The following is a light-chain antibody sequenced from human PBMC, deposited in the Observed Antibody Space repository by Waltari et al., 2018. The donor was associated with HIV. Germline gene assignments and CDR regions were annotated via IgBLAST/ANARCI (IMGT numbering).Light chain of an antibody. CDR3: QQSYGSPLT. V-gene: IGKV1-39*01. J-gene: IGKJ3*01. CDR1: QTVTNK. CDR2: DAS. Sequence: DIQMTQSPSPLSASVGDSVSITCRASQTVTNKVNWYQQKPGKAPQLLIYDASTLQSGVPSRFRGGGSGTDFTLTITSLQPDDFATYFCQQSYGSPLTFGPGTKLDIK.